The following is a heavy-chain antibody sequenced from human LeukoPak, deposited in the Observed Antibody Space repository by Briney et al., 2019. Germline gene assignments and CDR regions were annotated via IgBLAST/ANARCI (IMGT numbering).Heavy chain of an antibody. D-gene: IGHD6-13*01. CDR2: INPNTGGT. Sequence: GASVKVSCKASGYTFTGYYIHWVRQAPGQGLEWMGWINPNTGGTDYAQKFQGRVTMNRDTSISTVYMELSRLTSDDTAVYYCARGVASAGAKYFDQWGQGTLVTVSS. CDR1: GYTFTGYY. V-gene: IGHV1-2*02. J-gene: IGHJ4*02. CDR3: ARGVASAGAKYFDQ.